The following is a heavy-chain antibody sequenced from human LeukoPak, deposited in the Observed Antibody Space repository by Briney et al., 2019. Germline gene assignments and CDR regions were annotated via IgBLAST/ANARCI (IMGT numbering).Heavy chain of an antibody. CDR1: GFTFDDYG. J-gene: IGHJ4*02. D-gene: IGHD3-22*01. Sequence: GGSLRLSCAASGFTFDDYGMSWVRHAPGKGLEWVSGINRNGGSTVYAGSVKGRFTISRDNAKNSLYLQMNSLRAEDTAVYYCARESPGIYYDSSGYYSSYDSYFDYWGQGTLVTVSS. CDR3: ARESPGIYYDSSGYYSSYDSYFDY. CDR2: INRNGGST. V-gene: IGHV3-20*04.